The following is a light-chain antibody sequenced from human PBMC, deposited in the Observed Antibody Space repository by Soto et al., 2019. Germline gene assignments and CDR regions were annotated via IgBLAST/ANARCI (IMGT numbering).Light chain of an antibody. J-gene: IGKJ4*01. Sequence: DIVMTQSPDSLAVSLGERATINCKTSQSGLYSPNNKNHLAWYQQKPGQPPKVIISCASTRQSGVPDRFSCSGSGTDITLTISSLQTADVAVYYWPDYYSRPLTFGGGTTLEIK. CDR2: CAS. CDR3: PDYYSRPLT. CDR1: QSGLYSPNNKNH. V-gene: IGKV4-1*01.